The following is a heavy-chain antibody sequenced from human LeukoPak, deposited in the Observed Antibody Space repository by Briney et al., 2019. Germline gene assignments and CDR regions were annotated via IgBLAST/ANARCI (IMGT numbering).Heavy chain of an antibody. D-gene: IGHD6-19*01. V-gene: IGHV3-33*01. Sequence: GRSLRLSCAASGFTFSSYDMHWVRQAPGKGLEWVVVIWYDGSNKYYADSVKGRFTISRDNSKNTLYLQMNSLRAEDTAVYYCARDLSSGWSLDYWGQGTLVTVSS. CDR3: ARDLSSGWSLDY. J-gene: IGHJ4*02. CDR2: IWYDGSNK. CDR1: GFTFSSYD.